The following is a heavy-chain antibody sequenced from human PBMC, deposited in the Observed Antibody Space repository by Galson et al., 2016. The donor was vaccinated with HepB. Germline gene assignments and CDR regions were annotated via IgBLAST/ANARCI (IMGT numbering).Heavy chain of an antibody. Sequence: SETLSLTCIVSGGSISSYYWGWIRQSPGKGLEWIGSINYSGSTYYNPSLKSRVTISVDTSKNQFSLKVNSVTAADTAVYYCVRPLRHVATAGYDCWGQGTLVTVSS. CDR2: INYSGST. CDR1: GGSISSYY. V-gene: IGHV4-39*01. J-gene: IGHJ4*02. CDR3: VRPLRHVATAGYDC. D-gene: IGHD6-13*01.